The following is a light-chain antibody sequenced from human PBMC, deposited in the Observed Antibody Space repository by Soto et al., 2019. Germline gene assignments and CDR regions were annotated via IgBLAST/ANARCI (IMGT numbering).Light chain of an antibody. CDR3: QSYDSDFVV. CDR1: SGSIANNY. V-gene: IGLV6-57*04. Sequence: NFMLTQPHSVSESPGKTLSISCTRSSGSIANNYVQWYQQRPGSAPTTVIYENNQRLSGVPDRFSGSTDGFSNSASLTISGLQTEDEADYYCQSYDSDFVVFGGGTKLTVL. CDR2: ENN. J-gene: IGLJ2*01.